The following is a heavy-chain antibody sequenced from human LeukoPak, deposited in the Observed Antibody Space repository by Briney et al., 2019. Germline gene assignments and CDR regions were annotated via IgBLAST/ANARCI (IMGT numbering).Heavy chain of an antibody. CDR2: IYYSGST. CDR3: VRHAALGPFDY. J-gene: IGHJ4*02. CDR1: RASISRSDYY. V-gene: IGHV4-39*01. Sequence: TSETLSLTCTVSRASISRSDYYWGWIRQPPGKGLGWIGSIYYSGSTYYNPSLRSPVTISVDTSKNQFSLKVTAVTAADTAVYYCVRHAALGPFDYWGQGTLVTVSS. D-gene: IGHD7-27*01.